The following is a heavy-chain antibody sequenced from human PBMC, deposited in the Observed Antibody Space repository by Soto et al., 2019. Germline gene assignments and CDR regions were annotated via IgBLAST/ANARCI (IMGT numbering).Heavy chain of an antibody. D-gene: IGHD3-22*01. CDR1: GGSISSGTFY. V-gene: IGHV4-31*03. Sequence: SETLSLTCTVSGGSISSGTFYWSWFRQHPGKGLEWIGYIYYTGNTYYNPSLKSRLTISVDTSKNQFSLTLSSVTAADTAVYYCARVGRVSNGGYLDVWGQGTLVTVSS. CDR3: ARVGRVSNGGYLDV. J-gene: IGHJ4*02. CDR2: IYYTGNT.